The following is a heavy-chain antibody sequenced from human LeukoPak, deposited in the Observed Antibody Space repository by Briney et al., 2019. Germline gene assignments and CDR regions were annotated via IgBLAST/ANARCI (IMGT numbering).Heavy chain of an antibody. D-gene: IGHD6-19*01. CDR1: GFTFSAYG. Sequence: GGSLRLSCAASGFTFSAYGMHWVRQAPGKGLEWVAVISFHGNNKYYADSVKGRFTISRDNAKNSLYLQMNSLRAEDTALYYCARVGVAGHPGYWGQGTLVTVSS. V-gene: IGHV3-30*03. CDR3: ARVGVAGHPGY. J-gene: IGHJ4*02. CDR2: ISFHGNNK.